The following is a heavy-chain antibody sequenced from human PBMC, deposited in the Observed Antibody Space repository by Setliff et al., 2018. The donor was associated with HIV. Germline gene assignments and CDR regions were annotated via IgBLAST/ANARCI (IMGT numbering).Heavy chain of an antibody. CDR2: VHHGGTT. V-gene: IGHV4-30-4*08. Sequence: KASETLSLTCTVSGDSIRTGNFYWTWVRQLPGKGLEWIGFVHHGGTTLYTSSLKSRLIMSMDTSKNQFSLKLNSVTAADTAVYFCARQIAADVNWFDPWGQGTLVTVSS. D-gene: IGHD2-15*01. CDR1: GDSIRTGNFY. CDR3: ARQIAADVNWFDP. J-gene: IGHJ5*02.